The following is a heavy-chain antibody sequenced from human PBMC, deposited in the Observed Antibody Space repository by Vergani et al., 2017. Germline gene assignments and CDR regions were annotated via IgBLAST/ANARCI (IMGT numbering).Heavy chain of an antibody. D-gene: IGHD2-15*01. Sequence: EVQLVESGGGLVKPGGSLRLSCAASGFTFSSYSMNWVRQAPGKGLEWVSSISSSSSYIYYADSVKGRFTISRDTAKNSLYLQMKSLRAEDTAVYYCARDRAPVVVVAATPRYYYYGMDVWGQGTTVTVSS. CDR3: ARDRAPVVVVAATPRYYYYGMDV. J-gene: IGHJ6*02. CDR1: GFTFSSYS. CDR2: ISSSSSYI. V-gene: IGHV3-21*01.